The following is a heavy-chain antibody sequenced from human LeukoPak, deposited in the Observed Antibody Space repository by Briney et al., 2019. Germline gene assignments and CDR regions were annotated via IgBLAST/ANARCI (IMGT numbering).Heavy chain of an antibody. Sequence: SETLSLTCAVYGGSFSGYYWSWIRQPPGKGLEWIGEINHSGSTNYNPSLKSRVTISVDTSKNQFSLKLSSVTAADTAVYYCARAAVYCSGGSCYLYGMDVWGQGTTVTVSS. CDR3: ARAAVYCSGGSCYLYGMDV. CDR1: GGSFSGYY. D-gene: IGHD2-15*01. CDR2: INHSGST. J-gene: IGHJ6*02. V-gene: IGHV4-34*01.